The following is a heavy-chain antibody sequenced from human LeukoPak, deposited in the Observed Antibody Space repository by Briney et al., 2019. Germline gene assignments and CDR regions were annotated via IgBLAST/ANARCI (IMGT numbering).Heavy chain of an antibody. CDR1: GGSISSSCYY. D-gene: IGHD2-15*01. Sequence: SETLSLTCTVSGGSISSSCYYWGWIRQPPGKGLEWIGSIYYSGSTYYNPSLKSRVTISVDTSKNQFSLELSSVTAADTAVYYCARQARYCSGGSCRAIDYWGQGTLVTVSS. J-gene: IGHJ4*02. CDR3: ARQARYCSGGSCRAIDY. CDR2: IYYSGST. V-gene: IGHV4-39*01.